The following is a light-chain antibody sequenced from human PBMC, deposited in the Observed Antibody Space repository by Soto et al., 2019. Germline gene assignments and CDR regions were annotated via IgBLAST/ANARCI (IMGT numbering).Light chain of an antibody. J-gene: IGKJ1*01. CDR1: QSISSY. Sequence: DIQMTQSPSSLSASVGDRVTITCRASQSISSYLNWYQQKPGKAPKLLIYAASSLQSGVPSRFSGSGSGTDFTLTIRSLQPEDFATCYCQQSYSTPGTFGQGTKVDIK. CDR3: QQSYSTPGT. V-gene: IGKV1-39*01. CDR2: AAS.